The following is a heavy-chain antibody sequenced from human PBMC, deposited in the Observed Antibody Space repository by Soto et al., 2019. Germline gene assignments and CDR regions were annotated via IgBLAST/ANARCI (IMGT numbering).Heavy chain of an antibody. Sequence: GGSLRLSCAASGFTFSSYAMHWVRQAPGKGLEWVAVISYDGSNKYYADSVKGRFTISRDNSKNTLYLQMNSLRAEDTAVYYCARDSSSSEAAYYYHGMDVWGQGTTVTVSS. CDR2: ISYDGSNK. V-gene: IGHV3-30-3*01. D-gene: IGHD6-6*01. CDR3: ARDSSSSEAAYYYHGMDV. J-gene: IGHJ6*02. CDR1: GFTFSSYA.